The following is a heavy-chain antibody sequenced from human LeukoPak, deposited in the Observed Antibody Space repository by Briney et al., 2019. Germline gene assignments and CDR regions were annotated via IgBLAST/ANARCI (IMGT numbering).Heavy chain of an antibody. J-gene: IGHJ4*02. V-gene: IGHV3-74*01. D-gene: IGHD6-13*01. CDR1: GFTFSSYW. CDR3: ARGSSAAGYLFDY. Sequence: GGSLRLSCAASGFTFSSYWMHWVRQAPGKGLVRVSRINTDGSSTTYADSVKGRFTISRDNAKNTLYLQMNSLRAEDTAVYYCARGSSAAGYLFDYWGQGTLVTVSS. CDR2: INTDGSST.